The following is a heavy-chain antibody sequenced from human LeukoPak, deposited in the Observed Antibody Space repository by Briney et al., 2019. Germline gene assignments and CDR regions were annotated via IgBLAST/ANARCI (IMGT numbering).Heavy chain of an antibody. Sequence: ASVKVSCKASGYTFTSYYMHWVRQAPGQGLEWMGIINPSGGSTSYAQKFQGRVTMTRDTSTSTVYMELSSLRSEDTAVYYCATSWGAPGDMITFGGVIVNHDAFDIWGQGTMVTVSS. CDR3: ATSWGAPGDMITFGGVIVNHDAFDI. J-gene: IGHJ3*02. CDR1: GYTFTSYY. D-gene: IGHD3-16*02. V-gene: IGHV1-46*01. CDR2: INPSGGST.